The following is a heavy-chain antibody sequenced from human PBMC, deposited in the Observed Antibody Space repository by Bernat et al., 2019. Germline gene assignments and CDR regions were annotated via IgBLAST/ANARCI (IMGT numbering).Heavy chain of an antibody. V-gene: IGHV2-5*02. CDR1: GFSISTRGVG. CDR3: ALRLSLMRDYIHGRSNY. D-gene: IGHD4-11*01. Sequence: QITLKESGPTLVKPTQTLTLTCTLSGFSISTRGVGVGWIRQPPAKALEWLALIYWDDDKRYNPSLKSRLSVTKDTSKNQVVLTMTNVDPEDTATYFCALRLSLMRDYIHGRSNYWGKGTWVTVSS. J-gene: IGHJ4*02. CDR2: IYWDDDK.